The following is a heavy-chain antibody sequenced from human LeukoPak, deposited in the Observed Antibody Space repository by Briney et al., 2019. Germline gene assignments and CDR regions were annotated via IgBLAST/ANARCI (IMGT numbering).Heavy chain of an antibody. V-gene: IGHV4-30-2*01. J-gene: IGHJ4*02. CDR3: ASELYSGSYFDY. CDR1: GGSISSGGYY. CDR2: IYHSGST. D-gene: IGHD1-26*01. Sequence: SETLSLTCTVSGGSISSGGYYWSWIRQPPGKGLEWIGYIYHSGSTYYNPSLKSRVTISVDRSKNQFSLKLSSVTAADTAVYYCASELYSGSYFDYWGQGTLVTVSS.